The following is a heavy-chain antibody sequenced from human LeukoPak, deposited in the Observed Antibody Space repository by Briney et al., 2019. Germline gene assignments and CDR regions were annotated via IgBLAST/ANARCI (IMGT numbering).Heavy chain of an antibody. Sequence: ASVKVSCKASGYTFTGYYMHWVRQAPGQGLEWMGWINPNSGGTNYAQKFQGRVTMTRDTSISTAYMELSRLRCDDTAVYYCARDIALKHDYGDYDEYFQHWGQGTLVTVSS. V-gene: IGHV1-2*02. CDR1: GYTFTGYY. D-gene: IGHD4-17*01. CDR2: INPNSGGT. CDR3: ARDIALKHDYGDYDEYFQH. J-gene: IGHJ1*01.